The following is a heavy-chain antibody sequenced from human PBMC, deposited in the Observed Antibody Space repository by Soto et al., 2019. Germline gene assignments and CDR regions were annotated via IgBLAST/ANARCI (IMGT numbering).Heavy chain of an antibody. CDR1: GGSDSSGSYH. CDR2: IYYSGST. CDR3: AREIAGYCSGGSCPMYYYGMDV. D-gene: IGHD2-15*01. V-gene: IGHV4-61*01. J-gene: IGHJ6*02. Sequence: SETLSLTCTVSGGSDSSGSYHCSWIRQHPGKGLEGIGYIYYSGSTNYNPSLKSRVTISVDTSKNQFSLKLSSVTAADTAVYYCAREIAGYCSGGSCPMYYYGMDVWGQGTTVTVSS.